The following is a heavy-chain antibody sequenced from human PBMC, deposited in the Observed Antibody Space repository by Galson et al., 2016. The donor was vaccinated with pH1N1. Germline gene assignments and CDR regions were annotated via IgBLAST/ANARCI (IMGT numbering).Heavy chain of an antibody. V-gene: IGHV1-24*01. Sequence: SVKVSCKVSGYLLTELSIFWVRQAPGKGLEWMGGFTAEDGETVYAQKLQGRVTMTEDTSTDTAYMELSSLRYEDTAVYYCATNSIDYYYYYMDVWGKGTTVTASS. CDR3: ATNSIDYYYYYMDV. D-gene: IGHD4-23*01. J-gene: IGHJ6*03. CDR2: FTAEDGET. CDR1: GYLLTELS.